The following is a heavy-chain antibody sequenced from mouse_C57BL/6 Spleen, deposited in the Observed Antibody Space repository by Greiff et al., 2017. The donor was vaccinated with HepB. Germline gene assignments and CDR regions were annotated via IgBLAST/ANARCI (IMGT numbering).Heavy chain of an antibody. J-gene: IGHJ1*03. V-gene: IGHV3-6*01. CDR2: ISYDGSN. Sequence: EVKLVESGPGLVKPSQSLSLTCSVTGYSITSGYYWNWIRQFPGNKLEWMGYISYDGSNKYNPSLKNRISITRDTSKNQFFLKLNSVTTEDTATYYCARERRYGYYRYWYVDVWGTGTTVTVSS. CDR3: ARERRYGYYRYWYVDV. D-gene: IGHD2-3*01. CDR1: GYSITSGYY.